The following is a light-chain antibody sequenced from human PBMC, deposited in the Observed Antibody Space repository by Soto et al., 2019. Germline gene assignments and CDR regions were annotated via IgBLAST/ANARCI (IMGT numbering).Light chain of an antibody. J-gene: IGLJ3*02. Sequence: QSALTQPASVSGSAGQSITISCSGTMRDVGAYNLVSWYQQHPGTAPKLIIYEVRIRLSGISSRFSGSRSGNTASLTISGLQSEDEGDYYCSAYTARSTLVFGGGTKVTVL. CDR3: SAYTARSTLV. V-gene: IGLV2-14*01. CDR2: EVR. CDR1: MRDVGAYNL.